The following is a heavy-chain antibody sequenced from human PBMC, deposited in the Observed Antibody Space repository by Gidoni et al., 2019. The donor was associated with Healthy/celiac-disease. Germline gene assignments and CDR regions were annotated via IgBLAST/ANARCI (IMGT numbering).Heavy chain of an antibody. D-gene: IGHD6-13*01. CDR2: INHSGPT. Sequence: QVQLQQWGAGLLKPSETLSLTCAVYGGSFSGYYWRWIRQPPGKGLEWIGEINHSGPTNSNPSLKSRVTISVDTSKNQFSRKLSCGTAADTAVYYCARHIGYSRRGGVAPWGQGTLVTVSS. V-gene: IGHV4-34*01. CDR3: ARHIGYSRRGGVAP. J-gene: IGHJ5*02. CDR1: GGSFSGYY.